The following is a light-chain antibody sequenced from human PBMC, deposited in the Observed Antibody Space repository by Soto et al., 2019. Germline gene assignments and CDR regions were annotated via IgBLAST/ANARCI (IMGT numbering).Light chain of an antibody. Sequence: QMTQYPDTLSASVGPRLTITCRAGQNISNWLAWYQQKPGKAPNPLIYGASSLESGVPSRFNGSGSGTDFTLTISSLEPEEFALYDCHQRQSWPRTFGHGTMVDI. CDR2: GAS. CDR3: HQRQSWPRT. CDR1: QNISNW. J-gene: IGKJ1*01. V-gene: IGKV1-5*01.